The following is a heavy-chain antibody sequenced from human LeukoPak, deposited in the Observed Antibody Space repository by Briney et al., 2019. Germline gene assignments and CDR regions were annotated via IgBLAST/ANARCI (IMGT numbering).Heavy chain of an antibody. CDR3: ARGGGSSGYYLDY. D-gene: IGHD3-22*01. V-gene: IGHV4-34*01. J-gene: IGHJ4*02. Sequence: SETLSLTCAVYGGSFSGYYWSWIRQPPGKGLEWIGEINHGGSTNYNPSLKSRVTISVDTSKNQFSLKLSSVTAADTAVYYCARGGGSSGYYLDYWGQGTLVTVSS. CDR2: INHGGST. CDR1: GGSFSGYY.